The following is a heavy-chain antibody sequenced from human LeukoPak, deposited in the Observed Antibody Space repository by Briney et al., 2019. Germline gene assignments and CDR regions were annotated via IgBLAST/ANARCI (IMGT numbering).Heavy chain of an antibody. D-gene: IGHD6-19*01. CDR2: ISWNSGSI. CDR1: GFTFDDYA. V-gene: IGHV3-9*01. CDR3: AKSRSDSSGFDY. Sequence: GGSLRLPCAASGFTFDDYAMHWVRQAPGKGLEWVSGISWNSGSIGYADSVKGRFTISRDNAKNSLYLQMNSLRAEDTALYYCAKSRSDSSGFDYWGQGTLVTVSS. J-gene: IGHJ4*02.